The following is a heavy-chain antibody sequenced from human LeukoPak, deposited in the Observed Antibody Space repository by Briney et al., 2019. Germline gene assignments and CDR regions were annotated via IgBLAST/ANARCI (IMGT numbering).Heavy chain of an antibody. D-gene: IGHD3-9*01. CDR2: ISYDGSNK. V-gene: IGHV3-30*04. CDR1: GFTFSSYA. J-gene: IGHJ4*02. CDR3: ARDPNSDEHPPYYDILSGYIDFDY. Sequence: GGSLRLSCAASGFTFSSYAMHWVRQAPGKGLEWVAVISYDGSNKYYADSVKGRFTISRDNSKNTLYLQMNSLRAEDTAVYYRARDPNSDEHPPYYDILSGYIDFDYWGQGTLVTVSS.